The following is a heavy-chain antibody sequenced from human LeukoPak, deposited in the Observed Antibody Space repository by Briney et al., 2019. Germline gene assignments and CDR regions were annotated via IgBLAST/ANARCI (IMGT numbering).Heavy chain of an antibody. D-gene: IGHD3-22*01. V-gene: IGHV3-9*01. J-gene: IGHJ4*02. CDR3: AKDIRDNYYDSSGFDY. CDR1: GFTFSSNS. CDR2: ISWNSGSI. Sequence: GGSLRLSCAASGFTFSSNSMNWVRQAPGKGLEWVSGISWNSGSIGYADSVKGRFTISRDNAKNSLYLQMNSLRAEDTALYYCAKDIRDNYYDSSGFDYWDQGTLVTVSS.